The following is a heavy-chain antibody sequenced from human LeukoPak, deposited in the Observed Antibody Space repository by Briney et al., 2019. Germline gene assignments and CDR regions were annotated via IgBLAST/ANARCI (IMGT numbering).Heavy chain of an antibody. Sequence: ASVKVSCKTSGFTFTGYYMHWVRQPPGQGLEWMGWINPHSDGTNYAQNFQGRITLTRDTSITTAYMELRGLRYDDTAVYYCARADRSDWYFGYWGQGTLVTVSS. CDR1: GFTFTGYY. J-gene: IGHJ4*02. D-gene: IGHD3-22*01. CDR2: INPHSDGT. CDR3: ARADRSDWYFGY. V-gene: IGHV1-2*02.